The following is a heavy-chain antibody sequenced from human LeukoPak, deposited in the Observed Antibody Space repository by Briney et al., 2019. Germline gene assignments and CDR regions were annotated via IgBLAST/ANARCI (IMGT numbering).Heavy chain of an antibody. CDR1: GGSISSYY. CDR2: IYTSGST. D-gene: IGHD6-13*01. V-gene: IGHV4-4*07. J-gene: IGHJ3*02. Sequence: PSETLSLTCTVSGGSISSYYWSWIRQPAGKGLEWIGRIYTSGSTNYNPSLKSRVTMSVDTSKNQFSLKLSSVTAADTAVYYCAREDRLFIRVSSSWYLRAFDIWGQGTMVTVSS. CDR3: AREDRLFIRVSSSWYLRAFDI.